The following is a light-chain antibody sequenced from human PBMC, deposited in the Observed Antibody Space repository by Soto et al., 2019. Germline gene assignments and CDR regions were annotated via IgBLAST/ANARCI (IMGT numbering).Light chain of an antibody. J-gene: IGLJ1*01. Sequence: QSVLTQPASVSGSPAQSITISCTGTSSDVGGYNYVSWYQHHPGKAPKLIIYEVSYRPSGVSNRFSGSKSGNTASLTISGLQADDEAAYYRCSYPSTSTHVFGTGTKVTVL. CDR1: SSDVGGYNY. CDR2: EVS. CDR3: CSYPSTSTHV. V-gene: IGLV2-14*01.